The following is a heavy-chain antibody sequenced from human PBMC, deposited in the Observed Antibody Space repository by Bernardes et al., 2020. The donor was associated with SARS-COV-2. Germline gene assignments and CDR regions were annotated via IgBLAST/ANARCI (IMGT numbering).Heavy chain of an antibody. J-gene: IGHJ4*02. D-gene: IGHD4-17*01. V-gene: IGHV3-7*03. CDR1: GFIFSNHW. CDR2: IKDDGSGR. CDR3: AKIERAAYGDYAVGY. Sequence: GGSLRLSCAASGFIFSNHWMSWVRQAPGKGLEWVAHIKDDGSGRYYGDSAKGRFTISRDNSEKSLYLQMNSLTADDTAVYYCAKIERAAYGDYAVGYWGQGTLVTVPS.